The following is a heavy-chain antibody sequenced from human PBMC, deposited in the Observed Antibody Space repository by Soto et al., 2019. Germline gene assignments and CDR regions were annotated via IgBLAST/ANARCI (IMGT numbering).Heavy chain of an antibody. J-gene: IGHJ6*02. CDR2: IYPGDSDT. Sequence: PGESLKISCKGSGYSFTIYWIGWVRQMPGKGLEWMGIIYPGDSDTRYSPSFQGQVTISADKSISTAYLQWSSLKASDTAMYYCATSXRAAAGRWGYYYYGMDVWGQGTTVTVSS. D-gene: IGHD6-13*01. CDR3: ATSXRAAAGRWGYYYYGMDV. V-gene: IGHV5-51*01. CDR1: GYSFTIYW.